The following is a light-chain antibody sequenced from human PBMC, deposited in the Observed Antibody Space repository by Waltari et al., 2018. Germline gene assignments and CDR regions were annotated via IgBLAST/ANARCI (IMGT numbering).Light chain of an antibody. CDR2: AVS. Sequence: QSALTQPASVSGSPGQSITISCTGTSSDVGGYNYVSWYQQHPGKAPKLMIYAVSKRHSGVSNRFSGSKSGNTASRTISWLQAEDEADYYCSSYTSSSVYVFGTGTKVTVL. J-gene: IGLJ1*01. V-gene: IGLV2-14*01. CDR3: SSYTSSSVYV. CDR1: SSDVGGYNY.